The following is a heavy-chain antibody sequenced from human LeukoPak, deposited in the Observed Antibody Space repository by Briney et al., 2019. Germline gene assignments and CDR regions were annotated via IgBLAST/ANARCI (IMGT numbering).Heavy chain of an antibody. J-gene: IGHJ3*02. Sequence: GGTLRLSCAASGFTFSSHGMNWVRQAPGKGLEWVSGISPSGDILYYADSVKGRFTISRDNSKNTLYLQMNSLRAEDTAVYYCATPTTVTTDIWGQGTMVTVSS. CDR1: GFTFSSHG. CDR2: ISPSGDIL. V-gene: IGHV3-23*01. D-gene: IGHD4-17*01. CDR3: ATPTTVTTDI.